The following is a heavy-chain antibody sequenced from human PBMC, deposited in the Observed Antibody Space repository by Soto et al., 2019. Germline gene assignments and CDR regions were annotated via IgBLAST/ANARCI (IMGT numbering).Heavy chain of an antibody. D-gene: IGHD3-3*01. J-gene: IGHJ4*02. V-gene: IGHV4-59*01. Sequence: SETLSLTCTVSGGSISSYYWSWIRQPPGKGLEWIGYIYYSGSTNYNPSLKSRVTISVDTSKNQFSLKLSSVTAADTAVYYCARLPHENYDFWSGLGGGNFDYWGQGTLVTVSS. CDR1: GGSISSYY. CDR2: IYYSGST. CDR3: ARLPHENYDFWSGLGGGNFDY.